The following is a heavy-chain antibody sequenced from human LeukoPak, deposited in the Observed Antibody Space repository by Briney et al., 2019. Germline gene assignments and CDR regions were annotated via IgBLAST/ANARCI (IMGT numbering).Heavy chain of an antibody. V-gene: IGHV3-21*01. D-gene: IGHD6-13*01. CDR2: ISSSSSYI. J-gene: IGHJ3*02. CDR3: ARDPKQRLVDDAFDI. CDR1: GFTFSSYS. Sequence: PGGSLRLSCAASGFTFSSYSMNWVRQAPGKGLEWVSSISSSSSYIYYADSVKGRFTISRDNSKNTLYLQMNSLRAEDTAVYYCARDPKQRLVDDAFDIWGQGTMVTVSS.